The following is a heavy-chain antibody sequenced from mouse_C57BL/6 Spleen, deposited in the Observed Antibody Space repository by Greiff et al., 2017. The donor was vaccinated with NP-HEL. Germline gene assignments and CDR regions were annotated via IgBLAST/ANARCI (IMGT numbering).Heavy chain of an antibody. V-gene: IGHV1-50*01. CDR2: IDPSDSYT. J-gene: IGHJ2*01. CDR3: ASLAYFDY. Sequence: QVQLQQPGAELVKPGASVKLSCKASGYTFTSYWMQWVKQRPGQGLEWIGEIDPSDSYTNYNQKFKGKATLTVDTSSSTAYMQLSSLTSEDSAVYYCASLAYFDYWGQGTTLTVSS. CDR1: GYTFTSYW.